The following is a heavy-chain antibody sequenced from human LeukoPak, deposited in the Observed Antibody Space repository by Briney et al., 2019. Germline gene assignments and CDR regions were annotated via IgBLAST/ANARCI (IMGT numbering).Heavy chain of an antibody. Sequence: GGSLRLSCAASGFTFSSYWMSWVRQAPGKGLEWVANIKQDRSEKYYVDSVKGRFTISRDNAKNSLYLQMNSLRAEDTAVYYCARGERDYDILTGYCFDYWGQGTLVTVSS. CDR2: IKQDRSEK. CDR3: ARGERDYDILTGYCFDY. CDR1: GFTFSSYW. D-gene: IGHD3-9*01. V-gene: IGHV3-7*03. J-gene: IGHJ4*02.